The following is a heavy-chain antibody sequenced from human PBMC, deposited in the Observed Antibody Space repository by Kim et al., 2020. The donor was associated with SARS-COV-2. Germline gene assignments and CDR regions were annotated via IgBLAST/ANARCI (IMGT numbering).Heavy chain of an antibody. Sequence: GGSLRLSCIGSGFTFGRFGLSWVRQAPGKGLEWVSAIAGRGDHKYYADSVKGRFTLSRDNSKNMAYLEMNSLRAEDTAVYYCAKDRQYCSGGDCLWRPGVYAFDLWGQGTMVLVS. V-gene: IGHV3-23*01. J-gene: IGHJ3*01. D-gene: IGHD2-15*01. CDR3: AKDRQYCSGGDCLWRPGVYAFDL. CDR2: IAGRGDHK. CDR1: GFTFGRFG.